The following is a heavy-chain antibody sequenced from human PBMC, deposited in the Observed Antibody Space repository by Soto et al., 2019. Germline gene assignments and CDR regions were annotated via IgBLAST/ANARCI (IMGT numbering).Heavy chain of an antibody. D-gene: IGHD6-19*01. V-gene: IGHV3-53*01. CDR2: IYTGGGT. CDR3: ARMGQWRVPGDYYYGMDV. J-gene: IGHJ6*02. CDR1: GLTVSSNY. Sequence: EVQLVESGGGLIQPGGSLRLSCAASGLTVSSNYMNWVRQAPGKGLEWVSLIYTGGGTDYADSVKGRFTVSRDNSKNTLYLQMISLRAEATDVYYCARMGQWRVPGDYYYGMDVWGQGTSVTVSS.